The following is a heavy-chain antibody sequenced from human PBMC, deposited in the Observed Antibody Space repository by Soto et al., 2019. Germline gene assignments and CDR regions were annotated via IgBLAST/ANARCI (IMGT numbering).Heavy chain of an antibody. J-gene: IGHJ6*02. Sequence: SQTLSLTCAISGDSVSSNSAAWNWIRQSPSRGLEWLGRTYSRSKWYNDYAVSVKSRITINPDTSKNQFSLQLNSVTPEDTAVYHCARDLVGISASQSLWRTHLLYYGMDVWGQRTTVTVS. D-gene: IGHD3-3*01. CDR2: TYSRSKWYN. CDR1: GDSVSSNSAA. CDR3: ARDLVGISASQSLWRTHLLYYGMDV. V-gene: IGHV6-1*01.